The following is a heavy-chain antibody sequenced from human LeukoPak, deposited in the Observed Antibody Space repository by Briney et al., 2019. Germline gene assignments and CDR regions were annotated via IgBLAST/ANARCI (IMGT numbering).Heavy chain of an antibody. Sequence: SETLSLTCTVSGGSISSYYWSWIRQPAGKGLEWIGRIYTSGSTNYNPSLKSRVTMSVDTSKNQFSLKLSSVTAADTAVYYCARDTGSKYYYDSSGKGTDAFDIWGQGTMLTVSS. V-gene: IGHV4-4*07. CDR3: ARDTGSKYYYDSSGKGTDAFDI. J-gene: IGHJ3*02. D-gene: IGHD3-22*01. CDR2: IYTSGST. CDR1: GGSISSYY.